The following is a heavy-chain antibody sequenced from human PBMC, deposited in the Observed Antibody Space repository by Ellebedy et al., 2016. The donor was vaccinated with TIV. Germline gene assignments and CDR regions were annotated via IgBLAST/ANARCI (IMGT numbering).Heavy chain of an antibody. V-gene: IGHV4-39*07. J-gene: IGHJ6*03. CDR1: GGSISSRRYH. CDR2: MYYSGST. Sequence: SETLSLTXTVSGGSISSRRYHWGWIRQPPGKGLEWIGSMYYSGSTNYNPSLKSRVTISVDTSENQFSLKLKYVTAADTAVYYCARGYHYMDVWGKGTTVTVSS. CDR3: ARGYHYMDV.